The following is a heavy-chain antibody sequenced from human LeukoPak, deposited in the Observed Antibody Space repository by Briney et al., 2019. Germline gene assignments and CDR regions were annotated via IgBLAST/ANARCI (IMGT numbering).Heavy chain of an antibody. J-gene: IGHJ6*03. CDR2: ISGSGGST. CDR1: GFTFSSYA. Sequence: GGSLRLSCAASGFTFSSYATSWVRQAPGKGLEWVSAISGSGGSTYYADSVKGRFTISRDNSKNTLYLQMNSLRAEDTAIYYCARVMMGATVTTFHYYCMDVWGVGTTVTVSS. CDR3: ARVMMGATVTTFHYYCMDV. V-gene: IGHV3-23*01. D-gene: IGHD4-11*01.